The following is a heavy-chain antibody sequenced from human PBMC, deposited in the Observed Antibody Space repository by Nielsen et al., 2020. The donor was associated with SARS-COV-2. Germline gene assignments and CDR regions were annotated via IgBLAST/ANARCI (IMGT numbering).Heavy chain of an antibody. D-gene: IGHD5-18*01. CDR2: INHSGST. Sequence: SETLSLTCAVYGGSFSGYYWSWIRQPPGKGLEWIGEINHSGSTNYNPSLKSRVTISVDTSKNQFSLKLSSVTAADTAVYYCASGDTAMANIDYWGQGTPVTVSS. V-gene: IGHV4-34*01. CDR3: ASGDTAMANIDY. CDR1: GGSFSGYY. J-gene: IGHJ4*02.